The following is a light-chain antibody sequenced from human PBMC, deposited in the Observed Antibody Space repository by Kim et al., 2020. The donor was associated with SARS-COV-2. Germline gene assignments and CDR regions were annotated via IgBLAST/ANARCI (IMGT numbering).Light chain of an antibody. CDR3: QQYVIPFT. CDR2: DAS. CDR1: QSVSSNY. J-gene: IGKJ3*01. V-gene: IGKV3-20*01. Sequence: EIVLTQSPGTLSLSPGERATLSCRASQSVSSNYLAWYQQKPGQTPRLLIYDASFRATGIPDRFSGSGSGTDFTLTISRLEPEDFAVYYCQQYVIPFTFGPGTKVDIK.